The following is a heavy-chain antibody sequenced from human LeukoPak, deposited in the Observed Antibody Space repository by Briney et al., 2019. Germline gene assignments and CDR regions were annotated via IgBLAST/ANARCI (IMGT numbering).Heavy chain of an antibody. D-gene: IGHD3-10*01. CDR1: GYTFTSYD. V-gene: IGHV1-8*01. CDR3: ARDSPARGDPPPH. J-gene: IGHJ1*01. CDR2: MNPNSGNT. Sequence: GASVKVSCKAFGYTFTSYDINWVRQATGQGLEWMGWMNPNSGNTGYAQKFQDGVTMTRNTSVSTAYMELSSLRSEDTAVYYCARDSPARGDPPPHWGQGTLVTVSS.